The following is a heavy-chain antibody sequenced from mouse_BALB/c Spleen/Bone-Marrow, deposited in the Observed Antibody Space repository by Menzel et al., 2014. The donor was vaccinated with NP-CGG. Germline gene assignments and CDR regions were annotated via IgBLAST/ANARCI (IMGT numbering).Heavy chain of an antibody. J-gene: IGHJ2*01. Sequence: EVKLVESGGGLVQPGGSLRLSCTPSGFTFXNYFMTWVRQPPGKALEWLGFIRNKANGYTTEYNPSVKGRFTISRDNSQGIFYLQMNALRAEDSAIYYCARDYNGYFDFWGQGTTLTVSS. V-gene: IGHV7-3*02. CDR2: IRNKANGYTT. CDR1: GFTFXNYF. CDR3: ARDYNGYFDF. D-gene: IGHD6-1*01.